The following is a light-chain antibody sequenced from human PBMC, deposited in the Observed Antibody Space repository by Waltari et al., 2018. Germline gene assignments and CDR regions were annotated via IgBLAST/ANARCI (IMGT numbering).Light chain of an antibody. CDR3: QQYHSTPFT. CDR2: WAS. CDR1: LSVLHSSNNKNY. J-gene: IGKJ3*01. Sequence: DIVMTQSPDSLAVSLGERATINCKSSLSVLHSSNNKNYIAWYQQKPGQPPKLLIYWASTRQSGVPDRFSGSGSGTDFTLTISSLQAEDVAVYYCQQYHSTPFTFGPGTKVDIK. V-gene: IGKV4-1*01.